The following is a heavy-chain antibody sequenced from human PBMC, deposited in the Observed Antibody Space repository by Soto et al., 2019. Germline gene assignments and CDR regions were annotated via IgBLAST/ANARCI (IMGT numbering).Heavy chain of an antibody. D-gene: IGHD6-19*01. J-gene: IGHJ5*02. CDR3: AKDPHIAVAVGYWFDP. CDR2: ISGSGGST. Sequence: GGSLRLSCAASGFTFSSYAMSWVRQAPGKGLEWVSAISGSGGSTYYADSVKGRFTISRDNSKNTLYLQMNSLGAEDTAVYYCAKDPHIAVAVGYWFDPWGQGTLVTVSS. CDR1: GFTFSSYA. V-gene: IGHV3-23*01.